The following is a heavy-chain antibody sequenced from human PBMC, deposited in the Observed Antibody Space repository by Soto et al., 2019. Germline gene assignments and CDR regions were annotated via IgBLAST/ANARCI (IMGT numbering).Heavy chain of an antibody. J-gene: IGHJ5*02. Sequence: QVQLQESGPGLVKPSQTLSLTCIVSGGSISSGGYYWSWIRQHPGKGLEWIGYIYYSGSTYYNPSXQXXVTISVDTSKTQFSLKLSSMTAADTAVYYCARGSVTNWFDPWGQGTLVTVSS. CDR2: IYYSGST. CDR3: ARGSVTNWFDP. CDR1: GGSISSGGYY. V-gene: IGHV4-31*03. D-gene: IGHD4-17*01.